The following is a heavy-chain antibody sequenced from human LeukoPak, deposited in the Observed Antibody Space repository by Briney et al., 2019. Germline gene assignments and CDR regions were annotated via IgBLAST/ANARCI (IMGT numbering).Heavy chain of an antibody. Sequence: GGSLRLSCAASGFTFSSYAMSWVRQAPGKGLEWVAVISYDGSNKYYADSVKGRFTISRDNSKNTLYLQMNSLRAEDTAVYYCAPLALTGTLQRNTQLNWFDPWGQGTLVTVSS. D-gene: IGHD1-20*01. CDR2: ISYDGSNK. V-gene: IGHV3-30-3*01. J-gene: IGHJ5*02. CDR3: APLALTGTLQRNTQLNWFDP. CDR1: GFTFSSYA.